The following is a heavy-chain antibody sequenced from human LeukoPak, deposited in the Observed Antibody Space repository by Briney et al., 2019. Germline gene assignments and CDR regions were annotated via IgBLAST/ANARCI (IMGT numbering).Heavy chain of an antibody. CDR3: TRDIDY. CDR2: IFNGGST. Sequence: GGSLRLSCAASGFAVSSNHMNWVRQAPGKGLEWVSVIFNGGSTYYADSVKGRFTVSRDNSKNTLYLQMNSLRAEDTAVYYCTRDIDYWGQGTLVTVSS. J-gene: IGHJ4*02. CDR1: GFAVSSNH. V-gene: IGHV3-53*01.